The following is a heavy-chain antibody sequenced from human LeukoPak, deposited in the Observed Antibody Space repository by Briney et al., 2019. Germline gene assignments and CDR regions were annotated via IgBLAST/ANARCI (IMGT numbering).Heavy chain of an antibody. J-gene: IGHJ5*02. V-gene: IGHV3-53*01. D-gene: IGHD3-16*02. CDR3: AKELRLGEVSPRTRT. CDR1: GFTVSSNY. Sequence: GGSLRLSCAASGFTVSSNYMSWVRQAPGKGLEWVSVIYSGGSTYYADSVKGRFTISRDNSKNTLYLQMNSLRAEDTAVYYCAKELRLGEVSPRTRTWGQGTLVTVSS. CDR2: IYSGGST.